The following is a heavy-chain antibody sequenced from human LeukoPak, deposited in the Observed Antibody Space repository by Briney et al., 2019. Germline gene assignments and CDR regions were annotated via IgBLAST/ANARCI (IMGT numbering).Heavy chain of an antibody. D-gene: IGHD3-16*02. CDR2: INHSGST. J-gene: IGHJ4*02. V-gene: IGHV4-34*01. CDR3: ARGESRIETPSY. Sequence: GSLRLSCAASGFTFSDYYMTWIRQPPGKGLEWIGEINHSGSTNYNPSLKSRVTISVDTSKNQFSLKLSSVTAADTAVYYCARGESRIETPSYWGQGTLVTVSS. CDR1: GFTFSDYY.